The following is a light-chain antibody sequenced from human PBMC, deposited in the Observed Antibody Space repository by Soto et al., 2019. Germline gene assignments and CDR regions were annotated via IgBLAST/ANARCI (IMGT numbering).Light chain of an antibody. CDR1: QGISSY. J-gene: IGKJ4*01. Sequence: AIRMTQSPSSFSASTGDRVTITCRASQGISSYLAWYQQKPGKAPKLLIYAASTLQSGVPSRFSGSGSRKDFTLTISCLQSEDFATYYCQQYYSYVTFGGGTKVEIK. CDR3: QQYYSYVT. CDR2: AAS. V-gene: IGKV1-8*01.